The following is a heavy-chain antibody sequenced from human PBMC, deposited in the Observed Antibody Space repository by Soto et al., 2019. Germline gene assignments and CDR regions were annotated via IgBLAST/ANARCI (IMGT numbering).Heavy chain of an antibody. CDR3: ARSLPGTYGAFDL. CDR2: IRGDGSRT. J-gene: IGHJ3*01. CDR1: EFTFRSYW. Sequence: EVQLVDSGGGLVQPGGSLRLACAASEFTFRSYWMHWVRQSPGKGLVWVSRIRGDGSRTNYADSVKGRFTISRDNAKNTVYLQIDSLRGEDTAVYYCARSLPGTYGAFDLWCQGTMVTVSS. D-gene: IGHD1-7*01. V-gene: IGHV3-74*01.